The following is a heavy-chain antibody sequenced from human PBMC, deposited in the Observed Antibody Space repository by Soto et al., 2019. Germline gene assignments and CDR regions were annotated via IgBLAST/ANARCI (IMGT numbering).Heavy chain of an antibody. CDR3: ARGGGGVYYDFWSRYSILAY. D-gene: IGHD3-3*01. J-gene: IGHJ4*02. CDR2: INPSGGST. Sequence: ASVKVSCKASGYTFTSYYMHWVRQAPGQGLEWMGIINPSGGSTSYAQKFQGRVTMTRDTSTSTVYMELSSLRSEDTAVYYCARGGGGVYYDFWSRYSILAYRAQGTLVPGSS. CDR1: GYTFTSYY. V-gene: IGHV1-46*03.